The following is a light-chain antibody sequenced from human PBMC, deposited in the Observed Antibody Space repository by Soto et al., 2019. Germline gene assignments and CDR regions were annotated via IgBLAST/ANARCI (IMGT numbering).Light chain of an antibody. CDR1: QTISSW. CDR3: QQYHTSSIT. Sequence: DIQMTQSPSTLSASVGDRVTITCRASQTISSWLAWYQQKPGKAPNXLIYDASTLERGVPSRFSGTGSGTELTITIDRLQPDDGETYDGQQYHTSSITFGQGTKVDIK. V-gene: IGKV1-5*01. J-gene: IGKJ1*01. CDR2: DAS.